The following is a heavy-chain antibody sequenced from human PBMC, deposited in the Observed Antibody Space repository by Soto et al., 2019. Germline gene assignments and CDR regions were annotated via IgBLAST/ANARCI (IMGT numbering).Heavy chain of an antibody. D-gene: IGHD3-9*01. CDR1: GGSISSGGYY. CDR2: IYYSGST. Sequence: PSETLSLTCTVSGGSISSGGYYWSWIRQHPGKGLEWIGYIYYSGSTYYNPSLKSRVTISVDTSKNQFSLKLSSVTAADTAYYYCARSFYDLSTATGGHWFDPWGHGTLVTVS. CDR3: ARSFYDLSTATGGHWFDP. V-gene: IGHV4-31*03. J-gene: IGHJ5*02.